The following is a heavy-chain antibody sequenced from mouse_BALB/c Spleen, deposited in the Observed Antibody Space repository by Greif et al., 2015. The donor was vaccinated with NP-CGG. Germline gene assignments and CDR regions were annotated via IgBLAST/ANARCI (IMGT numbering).Heavy chain of an antibody. CDR2: INPSTGYT. Sequence: QVQLQQSGAELAKPGASVKMSCKASGYTFTSYWMHWVKQRPGQGLEWIGYINPSTGYTEYNQKFKDKATLTADKSSSTAYMQLSSLTSEDSAVYDCASYYGSSYAMDYWRQGTSVTVSS. D-gene: IGHD1-1*01. J-gene: IGHJ4*01. CDR3: ASYYGSSYAMDY. CDR1: GYTFTSYW. V-gene: IGHV1-7*01.